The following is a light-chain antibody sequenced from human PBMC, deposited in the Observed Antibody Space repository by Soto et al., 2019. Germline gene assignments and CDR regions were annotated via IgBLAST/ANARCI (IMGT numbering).Light chain of an antibody. CDR3: SSYTSSSKGV. Sequence: QSALTQPASVSGSPGQSITISCTGNSSDVGGYNYVSWYQQHPGKAPKLMIYEVSNRPSGVSNRFSGYKSGNTDSLTISGLQAEYEADYDCSSYTSSSKGVFGGGTKLTVL. CDR2: EVS. V-gene: IGLV2-14*01. CDR1: SSDVGGYNY. J-gene: IGLJ2*01.